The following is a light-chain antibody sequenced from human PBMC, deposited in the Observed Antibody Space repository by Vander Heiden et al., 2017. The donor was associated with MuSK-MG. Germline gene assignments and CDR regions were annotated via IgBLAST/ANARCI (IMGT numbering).Light chain of an antibody. Sequence: QSVLTQPPSASGTPGQRVTISCSGSSSNIGTNSVYWYQQHPETAPKLLIYGNNQRPSGVPDRVSGSKSGTSASLAISGLRPEDEADYYCAAWDDSLSGHVVFGGGTKLTVL. CDR1: SSNIGTNS. V-gene: IGLV1-47*02. CDR2: GNN. J-gene: IGLJ2*01. CDR3: AAWDDSLSGHVV.